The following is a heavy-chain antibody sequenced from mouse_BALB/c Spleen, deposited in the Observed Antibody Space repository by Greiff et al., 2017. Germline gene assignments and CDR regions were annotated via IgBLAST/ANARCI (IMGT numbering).Heavy chain of an antibody. J-gene: IGHJ2*01. CDR1: GFTFSSYG. D-gene: IGHD1-2*01. Sequence: DVKLVESGGGLVQPGGSLKLSCAASGFTFSSYGMSWVRQTPDKRLELVATINSNGGSTYYPDSVKGRFTISRDNAKNTLYLQMSSLKSEDTAMYYCARDHYGYYFDYWGQGTTLTVSS. CDR2: INSNGGST. CDR3: ARDHYGYYFDY. V-gene: IGHV5-6-3*01.